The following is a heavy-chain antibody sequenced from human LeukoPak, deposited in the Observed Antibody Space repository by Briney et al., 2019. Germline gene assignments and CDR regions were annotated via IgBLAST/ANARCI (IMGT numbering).Heavy chain of an antibody. Sequence: ASVKVSCKASGYTFSSYGISWVRQAPGQGLEWMGWISAYNGNTNYAQKLQGRVTMTTDTSTSTAYMELRSLRSDDTAVYYCAREYYYDSSGSVDYWGQGTLVTVSS. CDR3: AREYYYDSSGSVDY. J-gene: IGHJ4*02. D-gene: IGHD3-22*01. CDR2: ISAYNGNT. CDR1: GYTFSSYG. V-gene: IGHV1-18*01.